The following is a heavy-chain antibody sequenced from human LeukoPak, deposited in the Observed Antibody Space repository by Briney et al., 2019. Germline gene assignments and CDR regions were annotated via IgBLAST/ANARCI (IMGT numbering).Heavy chain of an antibody. CDR3: ASLTDTAMVTVDC. D-gene: IGHD5-18*01. Sequence: GASVKVSCKASGYTFTGYYMHWVRQAPGQGLEWMGRINPNSGGTNYAQKFQGRVTMTRDTSISTAYMELSRLRSDDTAVYYCASLTDTAMVTVDCWGQGTLVTVSS. V-gene: IGHV1-2*06. CDR1: GYTFTGYY. J-gene: IGHJ4*02. CDR2: INPNSGGT.